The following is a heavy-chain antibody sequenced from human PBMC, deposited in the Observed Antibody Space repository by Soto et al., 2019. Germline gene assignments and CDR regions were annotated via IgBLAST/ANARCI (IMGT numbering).Heavy chain of an antibody. J-gene: IGHJ5*02. Sequence: ASVKVSCKASGYTFTSYGISWGRQAPGQGLEWMGWISAYNGNTNYAQKLQGRVTMTTDTSTSTAYMELRSLRSDDTAVYYCARDASGYIRFDPWGQGTLVTVSS. CDR3: ARDASGYIRFDP. V-gene: IGHV1-18*01. D-gene: IGHD5-12*01. CDR2: ISAYNGNT. CDR1: GYTFTSYG.